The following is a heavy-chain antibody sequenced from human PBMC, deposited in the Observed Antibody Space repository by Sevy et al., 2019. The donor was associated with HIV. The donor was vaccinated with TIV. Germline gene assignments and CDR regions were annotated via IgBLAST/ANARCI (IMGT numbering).Heavy chain of an antibody. Sequence: GGSRLSCAASGFTFSDYYMSWIRQAPGKGLEWVSYISSSGSTIYYADSVKGRFTISRDNAKNSLYLQMNSLRAEDTAVYYCARDHSGNWGLDYWGQGTLVTVSS. J-gene: IGHJ4*02. CDR1: GFTFSDYY. CDR2: ISSSGSTI. D-gene: IGHD7-27*01. CDR3: ARDHSGNWGLDY. V-gene: IGHV3-11*01.